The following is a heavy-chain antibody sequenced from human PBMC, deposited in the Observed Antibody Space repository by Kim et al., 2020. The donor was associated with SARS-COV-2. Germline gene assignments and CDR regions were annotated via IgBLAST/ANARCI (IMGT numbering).Heavy chain of an antibody. CDR2: IGGRGVST. CDR3: AKRFQYYFDY. CDR1: GFTFSTYA. J-gene: IGHJ4*02. D-gene: IGHD3-10*01. V-gene: IGHV3-23*01. Sequence: GGSLRLSCAASGFTFSTYAMGWVRQAPGKGLEWVSVIGGRGVSTYYADSVKGRFTISRDNSKNTLYLQMNSLRADDTAVYYCAKRFQYYFDYWGQGTLVTVSS.